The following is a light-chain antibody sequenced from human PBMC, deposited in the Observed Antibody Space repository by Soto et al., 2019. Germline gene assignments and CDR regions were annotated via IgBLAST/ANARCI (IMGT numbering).Light chain of an antibody. CDR2: AAS. CDR1: QSISSY. V-gene: IGKV1-39*01. Sequence: DIQMTQSPSSLSASVGDRVTITCRASQSISSYLNWYQQKPGKAPKLLIYAASSLQSGVPSRFSGSGSGTDFTLTISSLQPEDFATYYCHQSYNTPSWTFGQGTKVEIK. CDR3: HQSYNTPSWT. J-gene: IGKJ1*01.